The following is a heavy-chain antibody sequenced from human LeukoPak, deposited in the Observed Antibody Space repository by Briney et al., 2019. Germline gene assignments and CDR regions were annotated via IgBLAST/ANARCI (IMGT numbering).Heavy chain of an antibody. Sequence: SQTLSLTCAISGDSVSSNSAAWHWIRQSPSRGLEWLGRTYYRSKWYSDYGVSVRGRITVSPDTSKNQFSLKLDSVNPEDTAVYYCARYSSSGWYFDFWGQGSLVTVSS. V-gene: IGHV6-1*01. CDR2: TYYRSKWYS. J-gene: IGHJ4*02. CDR3: ARYSSSGWYFDF. CDR1: GDSVSSNSAA. D-gene: IGHD6-19*01.